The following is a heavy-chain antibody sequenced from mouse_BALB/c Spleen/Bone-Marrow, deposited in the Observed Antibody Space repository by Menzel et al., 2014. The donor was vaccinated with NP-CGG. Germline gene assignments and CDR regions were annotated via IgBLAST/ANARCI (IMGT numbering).Heavy chain of an antibody. CDR1: GFSLTGYG. J-gene: IGHJ4*01. Sequence: VQGEDSGPGPVAPSQSLSITYTVSGFSLTGYGVNWVRQPPGKGLEWLGMIWRDGSTDYNSALKSRLSISKDNSKSQVFLKMNSLQTDDTARYYCAREKYGNYYAMDYWGQGTSVTASS. D-gene: IGHD2-10*02. CDR2: IWRDGST. CDR3: AREKYGNYYAMDY. V-gene: IGHV2-6-7*01.